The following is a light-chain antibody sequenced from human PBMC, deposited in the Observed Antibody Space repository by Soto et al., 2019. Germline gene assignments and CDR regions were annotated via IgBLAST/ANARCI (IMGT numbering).Light chain of an antibody. CDR3: HQRQSWPRT. CDR1: QCINTR. CDR2: QAS. V-gene: IGKV3-11*01. J-gene: IGKJ1*01. Sequence: EIVLTQSPATLSLSPGERAALSCWASQCINTRLAWYQHRPGQAPRLLIYQASIRAAGIPARFSASGTGTDFTLTISDVQPEDFAVYYCHQRQSWPRTFGQGTKVDIK.